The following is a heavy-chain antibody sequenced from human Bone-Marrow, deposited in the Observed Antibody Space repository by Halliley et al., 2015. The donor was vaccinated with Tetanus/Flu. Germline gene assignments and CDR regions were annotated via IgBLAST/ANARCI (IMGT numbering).Heavy chain of an antibody. V-gene: IGHV4-59*01. J-gene: IGHJ4*02. CDR2: FHYSGRT. Sequence: TLSLTCTVSGGSISSYYWSWVRQSPGRGLEWIGYFHYSGRTDYSPSLKSRVSISVDTSKNQFSLTLTSVTAADMAVYYCARGGDYFPYWGQGILVTVSS. D-gene: IGHD3-16*01. CDR3: ARGGDYFPY. CDR1: GGSISSYY.